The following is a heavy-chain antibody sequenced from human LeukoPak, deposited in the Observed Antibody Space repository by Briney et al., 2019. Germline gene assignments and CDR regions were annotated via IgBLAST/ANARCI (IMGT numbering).Heavy chain of an antibody. D-gene: IGHD2-2*02. J-gene: IGHJ6*02. V-gene: IGHV1-2*02. CDR2: INPNSGGT. CDR3: ARPIVGYCSSTSCYTVSYYYYGMDV. Sequence: ASVKVSCKASGYTFTGYYMHWVRQAPGQGPEWMGWINPNSGGTNYAQKFQGRVTMTRDTSISTAYMELSRLRSDDTAVYYCARPIVGYCSSTSCYTVSYYYYGMDVWGQGTTVTVSS. CDR1: GYTFTGYY.